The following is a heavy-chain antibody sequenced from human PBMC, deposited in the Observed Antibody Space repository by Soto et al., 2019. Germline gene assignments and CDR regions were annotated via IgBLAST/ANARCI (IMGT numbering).Heavy chain of an antibody. CDR1: GYTFTSYG. CDR2: ISAYNGNT. D-gene: IGHD3-10*01. V-gene: IGHV1-18*01. Sequence: QVQLVQSGAEVKKPGASVKVSCKASGYTFTSYGISWVRQAPGQGLEWMGWISAYNGNTNYAQKLQGRVTMITDTTMSTVYMELRSMRTDETAVYYCARVVVGGPYGSGSGNGFDPWGQGTLVTVSS. J-gene: IGHJ5*02. CDR3: ARVVVGGPYGSGSGNGFDP.